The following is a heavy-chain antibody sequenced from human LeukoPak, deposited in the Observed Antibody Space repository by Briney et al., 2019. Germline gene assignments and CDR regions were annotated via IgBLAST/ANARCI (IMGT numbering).Heavy chain of an antibody. Sequence: PGRSLRLSCAASGFTFSSYGMHWVRQAPGKGLEWVAVISYDGSNKYYADSVKGRFALSRDTSKNTLYLEMNSLRAEDTAVYYCARQSCLYSSGCFLDDWGQGTLVTVSS. CDR3: ARQSCLYSSGCFLDD. CDR2: ISYDGSNK. V-gene: IGHV3-30*03. CDR1: GFTFSSYG. D-gene: IGHD3-22*01. J-gene: IGHJ4*02.